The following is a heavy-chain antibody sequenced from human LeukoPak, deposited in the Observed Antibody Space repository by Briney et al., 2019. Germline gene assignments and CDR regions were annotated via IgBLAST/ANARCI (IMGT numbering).Heavy chain of an antibody. V-gene: IGHV3-21*01. Sequence: PGGSLRLSCAASGFTFNSYTMYWVRQAPGKGLEWVSSISSSNSYIYYADSVKGRFTISRDNAKNSLYLQMNSLRAEDTAVYYCARDVASFSDYWGQGTLVTVSS. CDR1: GFTFNSYT. J-gene: IGHJ4*02. CDR3: ARDVASFSDY. D-gene: IGHD2/OR15-2a*01. CDR2: ISSSNSYI.